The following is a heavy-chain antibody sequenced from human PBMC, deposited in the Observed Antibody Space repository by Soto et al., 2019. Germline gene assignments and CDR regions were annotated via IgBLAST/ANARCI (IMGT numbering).Heavy chain of an antibody. D-gene: IGHD3-9*01. CDR3: ARMYYDILTAYEGFDY. V-gene: IGHV4-59*01. CDR2: IYYTGST. J-gene: IGHJ4*02. Sequence: PSETLSLTCTVSGDSISTYYWTWMRQPPGKGLEWIGYIYYTGSTNYNPSLKSRVTISVDTSKNQFSLKLTSVTAADTAVYYCARMYYDILTAYEGFDYWGQGTRVTVSS. CDR1: GDSISTYY.